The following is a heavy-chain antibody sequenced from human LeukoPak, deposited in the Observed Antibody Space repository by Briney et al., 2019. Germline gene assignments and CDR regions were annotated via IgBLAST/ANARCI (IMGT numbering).Heavy chain of an antibody. CDR3: ARAIAPDDAFDI. Sequence: SETLSLTCTVSGGSISSYYWSWLRQPPGKGLEWIGYIYYSGSTNYNPSLKSRVTISVDTSKNQFSLKLSSVTAADTAVYYCARAIAPDDAFDIWGQGTMVTVSS. CDR1: GGSISSYY. J-gene: IGHJ3*02. V-gene: IGHV4-59*01. D-gene: IGHD6-13*01. CDR2: IYYSGST.